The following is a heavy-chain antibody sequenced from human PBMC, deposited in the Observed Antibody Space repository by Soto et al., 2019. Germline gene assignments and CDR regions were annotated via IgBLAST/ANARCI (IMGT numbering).Heavy chain of an antibody. CDR3: ARTNNRIAVAGDYYYYGMDV. J-gene: IGHJ6*02. Sequence: KYGESLKISCKGSGYSFTSYWIGWVRQMPGKGLEWMGIIYPGDSDTRYSPSFQGQVTISADKSISTAYLQWSSLKASDTAMYYCARTNNRIAVAGDYYYYGMDVWGQGTTVTVSS. V-gene: IGHV5-51*01. CDR2: IYPGDSDT. D-gene: IGHD6-19*01. CDR1: GYSFTSYW.